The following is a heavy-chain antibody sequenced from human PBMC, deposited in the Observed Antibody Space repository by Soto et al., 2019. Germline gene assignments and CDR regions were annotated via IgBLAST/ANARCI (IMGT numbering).Heavy chain of an antibody. CDR2: IYYSGSV. J-gene: IGHJ3*02. CDR3: ARGMYDSSGFSNPFGI. D-gene: IGHD3-22*01. Sequence: QVQLQESGPGLVKPSETLSLTCTVSGVSISSSYWSWIRQSPGKEMQWIGYIYYSGSVKYNPSLTSRVTRSAAMSRNQLSLRVYPVTAADTALYYCARGMYDSSGFSNPFGIWGQGTMVTVSS. CDR1: GVSISSSY. V-gene: IGHV4-59*01.